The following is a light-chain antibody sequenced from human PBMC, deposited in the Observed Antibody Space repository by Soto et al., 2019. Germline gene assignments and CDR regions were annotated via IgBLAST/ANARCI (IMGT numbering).Light chain of an antibody. CDR2: DVS. Sequence: QSVLTQPASVSGSPGQSITISCTGTSSDVGGYNYVSWYQQHPGKAPKLMIYDVSNRPSGVSNRFSGSKSGNTASLTISALQAEDEADYYCSSYTSSSTRVFGTGTKVPVL. CDR1: SSDVGGYNY. CDR3: SSYTSSSTRV. V-gene: IGLV2-14*01. J-gene: IGLJ1*01.